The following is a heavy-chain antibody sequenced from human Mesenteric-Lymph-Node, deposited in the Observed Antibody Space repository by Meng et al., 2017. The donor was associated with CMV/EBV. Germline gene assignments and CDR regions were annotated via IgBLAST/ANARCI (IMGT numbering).Heavy chain of an antibody. J-gene: IGHJ4*02. CDR1: GFTFTTYA. D-gene: IGHD2-2*01. CDR3: ATYHRGPDYYLDH. Sequence: GESLKISCAASGFTFTTYAMSWVRQAPGKGLEWVSVISRGGSDTYYVDSVKGRFTISRDDSKNSVYLQVSSPRADDTAVYYCATYHRGPDYYLDHWGQGTLVTVSS. V-gene: IGHV3-23*03. CDR2: ISRGGSDT.